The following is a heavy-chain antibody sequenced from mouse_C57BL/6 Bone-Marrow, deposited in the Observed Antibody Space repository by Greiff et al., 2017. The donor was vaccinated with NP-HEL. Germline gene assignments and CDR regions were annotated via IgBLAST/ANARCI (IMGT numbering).Heavy chain of an antibody. CDR2: ILPGSGST. D-gene: IGHD1-1*01. V-gene: IGHV1-9*01. CDR3: ASPTHYYGSSYLPFDY. CDR1: GYTFTGYW. Sequence: VQLQQSGAELMKPGASVKLSCKATGYTFTGYWIEWVKQRPGHGLEWIGEILPGSGSTNYNEKFKGKATFTADTSSNTAYMQLSSLTTEDSAIYYCASPTHYYGSSYLPFDYWGQGTTLTVSS. J-gene: IGHJ2*01.